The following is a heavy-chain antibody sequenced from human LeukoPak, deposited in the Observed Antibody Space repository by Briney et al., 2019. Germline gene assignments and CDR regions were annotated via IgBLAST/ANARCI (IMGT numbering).Heavy chain of an antibody. CDR2: FSTSGSYI. CDR3: ARGNYDFAYDP. CDR1: GFILSDFY. Sequence: PGGSLRPSCAAAGFILSDFYMSCVRQAPGKGLEWMSYFSTSGSYIHYAESVKGRFTISRDDAKNSLYLHLDSLTVADTAVYFCARGNYDFAYDPWGQGTLVTVSS. V-gene: IGHV3-11*06. J-gene: IGHJ5*02. D-gene: IGHD3-3*01.